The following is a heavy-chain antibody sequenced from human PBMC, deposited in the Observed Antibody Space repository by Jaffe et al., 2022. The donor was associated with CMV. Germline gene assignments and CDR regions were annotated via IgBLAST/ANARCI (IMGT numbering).Heavy chain of an antibody. D-gene: IGHD3-22*01. CDR2: TYYRSKWYN. CDR1: GDSVSSNSAA. J-gene: IGHJ4*02. Sequence: QVQLQQSGPGLVKPSQTLSLTCAISGDSVSSNSAAWNWIRQSPSRGLEWLGRTYYRSKWYNDYAVSVKSRITINPDTSKNQFSLQLNSVTPEDTAVYYCARQGRDNYDSSGYYLPTFPHYFDYWGQGTLVTVSS. V-gene: IGHV6-1*01. CDR3: ARQGRDNYDSSGYYLPTFPHYFDY.